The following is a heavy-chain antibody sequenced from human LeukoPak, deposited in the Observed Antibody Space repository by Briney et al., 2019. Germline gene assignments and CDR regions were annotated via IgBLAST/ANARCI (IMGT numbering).Heavy chain of an antibody. Sequence: GGSLRLSCAASGFTFRSYGMDWVRQAPGKGLEWVAFIRYEGNNKDYGDSVKGRFTISRDNFKNTLYLQMNSLRVEDTAVYYCAKGYGDLVAFDIWGQGTMVTVSS. J-gene: IGHJ3*02. CDR1: GFTFRSYG. CDR2: IRYEGNNK. CDR3: AKGYGDLVAFDI. V-gene: IGHV3-30*02. D-gene: IGHD4-17*01.